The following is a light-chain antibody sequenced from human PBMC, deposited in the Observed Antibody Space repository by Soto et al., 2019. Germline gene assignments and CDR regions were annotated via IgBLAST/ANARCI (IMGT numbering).Light chain of an antibody. J-gene: IGKJ1*01. CDR3: QQYNNWPPWT. Sequence: EIVMTQSPATLSVSPGERATLSCRASQSVSSDLAWYQQKPGQAPRLLIYGASTGATGIPARFSGSGSGTEFTLTISSLQSEDFAVYYCQQYNNWPPWTFGQGPKVEIK. CDR1: QSVSSD. CDR2: GAS. V-gene: IGKV3-15*01.